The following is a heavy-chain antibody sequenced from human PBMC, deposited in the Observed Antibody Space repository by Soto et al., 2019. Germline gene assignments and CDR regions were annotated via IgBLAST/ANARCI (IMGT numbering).Heavy chain of an antibody. V-gene: IGHV3-33*01. CDR3: AREGTYCSGGSCYPHFDY. CDR1: GFTFSSYG. J-gene: IGHJ4*02. CDR2: IWYDGSNK. Sequence: QVQLVESGGVVVQPGRSLRLSCAASGFTFSSYGMHWVRQAPGKGLEWVAVIWYDGSNKYYADSVKGRFTISRDNSKNTLYLQMNSLRAEDTAVYYCAREGTYCSGGSCYPHFDYWGPGTLVTVSS. D-gene: IGHD2-15*01.